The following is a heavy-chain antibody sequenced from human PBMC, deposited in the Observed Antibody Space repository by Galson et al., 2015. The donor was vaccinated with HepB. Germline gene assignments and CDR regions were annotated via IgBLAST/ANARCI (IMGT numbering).Heavy chain of an antibody. Sequence: SVKVSCKASGYTFTSYGISWVRQAPGQGLEWMGWISAYNGNTNYAQKLQGRVTMTTDTSTSTAYMELRSLRSDDTAVYYCARVNGIAARPARIYYYYYMDVWGKGTTVTVSS. J-gene: IGHJ6*03. CDR2: ISAYNGNT. V-gene: IGHV1-18*01. CDR3: ARVNGIAARPARIYYYYYMDV. D-gene: IGHD6-6*01. CDR1: GYTFTSYG.